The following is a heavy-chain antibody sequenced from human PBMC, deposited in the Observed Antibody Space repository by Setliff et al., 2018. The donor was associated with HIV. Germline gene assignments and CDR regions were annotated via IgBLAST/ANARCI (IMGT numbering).Heavy chain of an antibody. Sequence: ASVKVSCKASGYTFTSYYMHWVRQAPGQGLEWMGGFDPEDGETIYAEKFQGRVTMTEDTGIETAYMELSSLRSEDMAVYYCARAAVAVTMGGYYYDSSGQEYFQHWGHGSLVTVSS. CDR1: GYTFTSYY. J-gene: IGHJ1*01. CDR2: FDPEDGET. CDR3: ARAAVAVTMGGYYYDSSGQEYFQH. V-gene: IGHV1-24*01. D-gene: IGHD3-22*01.